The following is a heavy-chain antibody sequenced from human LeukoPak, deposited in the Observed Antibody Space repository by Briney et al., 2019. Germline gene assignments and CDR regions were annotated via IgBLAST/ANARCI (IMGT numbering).Heavy chain of an antibody. V-gene: IGHV3-15*01. J-gene: IGHJ4*02. CDR3: TSGIRGPTDY. CDR1: GFTFINAW. CDR2: IKSKTDGGTT. D-gene: IGHD2-21*01. Sequence: GGSLRLSCAASGFTFINAWMSWVRQAPGKGLEWVGRIKSKTDGGTTDYAAPVKGRFTISRDDSENTLYPQMNSLKTEDTAVYYCTSGIRGPTDYWGQGTLVTVSS.